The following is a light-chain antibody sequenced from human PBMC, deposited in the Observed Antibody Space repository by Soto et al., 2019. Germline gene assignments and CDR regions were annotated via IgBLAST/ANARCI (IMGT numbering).Light chain of an antibody. Sequence: DIQMTQTPPSLSLSVGDRVTITCRASQDISNSLNWYQQKPGKSPRALIYGASSLESGVPSRFSGRGSGIDFTLSISSLQPEDFATYFCQQSYSTPYTFGQGT. V-gene: IGKV1-39*01. CDR2: GAS. CDR3: QQSYSTPYT. J-gene: IGKJ2*01. CDR1: QDISNS.